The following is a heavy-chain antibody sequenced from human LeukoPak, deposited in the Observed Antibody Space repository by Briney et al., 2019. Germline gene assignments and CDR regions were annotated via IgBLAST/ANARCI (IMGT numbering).Heavy chain of an antibody. V-gene: IGHV1-46*02. Sequence: ASVKVSCKASGGTFNSYAISWVRQAPGQGLEWMGIINPSGGSTSYAQKFQGRVTMTRDTSTSTVYMELSSLRSEDTAVYYCARDYGDYDFDYWGQGTLVTVSS. CDR2: INPSGGST. J-gene: IGHJ4*02. CDR1: GGTFNSYA. CDR3: ARDYGDYDFDY. D-gene: IGHD4-17*01.